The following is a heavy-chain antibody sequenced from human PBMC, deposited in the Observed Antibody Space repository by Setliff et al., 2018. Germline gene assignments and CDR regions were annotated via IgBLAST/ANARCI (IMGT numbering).Heavy chain of an antibody. CDR3: ARTGTYRYFDH. CDR1: GASISSGTYY. D-gene: IGHD1-1*01. Sequence: SETLSLTCTVSGASISSGTYYWGWIRQPPGKGLEWIGRIHYLGTTYSNASLASRLTMSVGTSKNQFSLRLTSVTAADTAVYYCARTGTYRYFDHWGQGTLVTVSS. CDR2: IHYLGTT. J-gene: IGHJ4*02. V-gene: IGHV4-39*01.